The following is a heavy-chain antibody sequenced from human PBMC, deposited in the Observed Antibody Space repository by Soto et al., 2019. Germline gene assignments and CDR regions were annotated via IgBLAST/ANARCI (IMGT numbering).Heavy chain of an antibody. Sequence: ASVKVSCKASGYTFTGHYMHWVRQAPGKGLEYLGWLKSDSGGAYSAPKFQGRVTFTRDTSTTTAYMELSGLRSDDTAVYFCARDLCPLGSGSACPKFGLDFWGQGTTVTV. J-gene: IGHJ6*02. CDR2: LKSDSGGA. CDR1: GYTFTGHY. V-gene: IGHV1-2*02. CDR3: ARDLCPLGSGSACPKFGLDF. D-gene: IGHD3-10*01.